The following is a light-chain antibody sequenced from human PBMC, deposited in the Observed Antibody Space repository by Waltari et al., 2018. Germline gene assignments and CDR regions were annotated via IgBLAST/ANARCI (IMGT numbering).Light chain of an antibody. J-gene: IGLJ1*01. CDR2: RND. CDR1: ISNLGSNY. V-gene: IGLV1-47*01. CDR3: ASWDESHYV. Sequence: QSVLTQPPSASGTPGQRVAISCSGSISNLGSNYLYWYQQLPGTAPKLLIYRNDQRPSGVPDRFSASQYGTSASLAIDGLRSEDEAVYYCASWDESHYVFGSGTKVTVL.